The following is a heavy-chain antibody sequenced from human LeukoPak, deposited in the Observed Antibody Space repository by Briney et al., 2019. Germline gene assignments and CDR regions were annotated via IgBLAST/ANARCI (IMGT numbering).Heavy chain of an antibody. D-gene: IGHD3-3*01. J-gene: IGHJ4*02. V-gene: IGHV3-23*01. CDR3: ARWGDDFWSTKTEDY. Sequence: PSETLSLTCTVSGGSISSGGYYWSWVRQGPGMGLESVSAISASASHTYYADSVKGRFTISKDNSKKTVFLQMNSLRAEDTAIYYCARWGDDFWSTKTEDYWGQGTLVTVSS. CDR1: GGSISSGGYY. CDR2: ISASASHT.